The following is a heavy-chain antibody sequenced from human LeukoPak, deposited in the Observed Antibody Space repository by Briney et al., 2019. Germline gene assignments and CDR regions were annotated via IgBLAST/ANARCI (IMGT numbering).Heavy chain of an antibody. CDR3: ARVVSGDWYDY. D-gene: IGHD2-21*02. CDR1: GFTFSSYA. V-gene: IGHV3-53*01. Sequence: PGGSLRLSCAASGFTFSSYAMSWVRQAPGKGLEWVSVIYSGGSTYYADSVKGRFTISRDNSKNTLYLQMNSLRAEDTAVYYCARVVSGDWYDYWGQGTLVTVSS. J-gene: IGHJ4*02. CDR2: IYSGGST.